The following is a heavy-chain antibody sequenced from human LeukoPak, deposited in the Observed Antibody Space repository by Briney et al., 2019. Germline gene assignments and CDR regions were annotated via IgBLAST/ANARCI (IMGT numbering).Heavy chain of an antibody. D-gene: IGHD3-3*02. CDR1: GFTISNYW. V-gene: IGHV3-74*03. Sequence: PGGSLRLSCVGSGFTISNYWMHWVRQAPGTGLVWVSRIHPDGSITTYADSVKGRFTISRDNTKNTLYLQMNSLRAEDTAVYYCAPQQAFSPYNWFDPWGQGTLVTVSS. J-gene: IGHJ5*02. CDR3: APQQAFSPYNWFDP. CDR2: IHPDGSIT.